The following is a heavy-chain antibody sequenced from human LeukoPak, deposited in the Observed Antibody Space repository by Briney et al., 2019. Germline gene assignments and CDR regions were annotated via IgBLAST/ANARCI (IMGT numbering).Heavy chain of an antibody. CDR2: ISSSSYI. D-gene: IGHD6-19*01. CDR1: GFTFNTYS. V-gene: IGHV3-21*01. CDR3: ARCPVPGRGDYFDY. Sequence: KTGGSLILSCAASGFTFNTYSMNWVRQAPGEGLEWVSSISSSSYIYYADSVKGRFTISRDNAKNSLYLQMNSLRAEDTAVYYCARCPVPGRGDYFDYWGQGTLVTVSS. J-gene: IGHJ4*02.